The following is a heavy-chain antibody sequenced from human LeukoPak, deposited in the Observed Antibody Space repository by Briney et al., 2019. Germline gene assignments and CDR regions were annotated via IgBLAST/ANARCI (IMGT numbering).Heavy chain of an antibody. CDR3: AKESGSYFGNYYYMDV. J-gene: IGHJ6*03. CDR1: GFTFTTYA. Sequence: GGSLRLSCAASGFTFTTYAMSWVRQAPGKGLEWVSAISGSGASTYYADSVKGRFTISRDNSKNTLYLQMNSLRAEDTAVYYCAKESGSYFGNYYYMDVWGKGTTVTVSS. V-gene: IGHV3-23*01. CDR2: ISGSGAST. D-gene: IGHD1-26*01.